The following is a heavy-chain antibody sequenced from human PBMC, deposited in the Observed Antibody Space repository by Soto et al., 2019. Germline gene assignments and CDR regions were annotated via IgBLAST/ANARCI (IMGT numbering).Heavy chain of an antibody. CDR2: IKQDGSEK. Sequence: GGSLRLSCAASRFTFSSYWMSWVRQAPGKGLEWVANIKQDGSEKYYVDSVKGRFTISRDNAKNSLYLQMNSLRAEDTAVYYCARVVTAARRYYFDYWGQGTLVTVSS. D-gene: IGHD6-6*01. CDR1: RFTFSSYW. J-gene: IGHJ4*02. CDR3: ARVVTAARRYYFDY. V-gene: IGHV3-7*03.